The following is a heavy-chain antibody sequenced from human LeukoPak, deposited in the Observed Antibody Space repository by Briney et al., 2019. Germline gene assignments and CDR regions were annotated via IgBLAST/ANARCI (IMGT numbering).Heavy chain of an antibody. V-gene: IGHV3-23*01. D-gene: IGHD3-10*01. J-gene: IGHJ4*02. CDR1: GFTFTSYA. CDR3: AREYGSGSYYYDY. Sequence: GSLRLSCAASGFTFTSYAMSWVRQAPGKGLEWVSAISGSGGSSHYADSVKGRFTLSRDNSESTLYLQMNSLRAEDTAVYYCAREYGSGSYYYDYWGQGTLVTVSS. CDR2: ISGSGGSS.